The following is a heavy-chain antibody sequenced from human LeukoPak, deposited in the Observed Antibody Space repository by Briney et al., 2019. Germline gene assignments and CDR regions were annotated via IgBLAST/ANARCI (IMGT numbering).Heavy chain of an antibody. D-gene: IGHD3-22*01. Sequence: ASVKVSCKASGYTFTGYYMHWVRQAPGKGLEWMGGFDPEDGETIYAQKFQGRVTMTEDTSTDTAYMELSSLRSEDTAVYYCATGQYYDSSGYYDAFDIWGQGTMVTVSS. CDR1: GYTFTGYY. CDR3: ATGQYYDSSGYYDAFDI. J-gene: IGHJ3*02. V-gene: IGHV1-24*01. CDR2: FDPEDGET.